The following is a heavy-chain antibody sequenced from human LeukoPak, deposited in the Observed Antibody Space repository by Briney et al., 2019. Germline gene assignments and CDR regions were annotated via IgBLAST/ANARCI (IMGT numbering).Heavy chain of an antibody. J-gene: IGHJ4*02. CDR1: GYTFTNFY. CDR3: ARDVSAGSQFFDY. Sequence: ASVTVSCKASGYTFTNFYMHWVRQAPGQGLEGMGIINPSGGTTTYAQKFQGRVTMTRDTSTNTVYMDLSSLRSEDTAVYYCARDVSAGSQFFDYWGQGTLVTVSS. D-gene: IGHD6-19*01. V-gene: IGHV1-46*01. CDR2: INPSGGTT.